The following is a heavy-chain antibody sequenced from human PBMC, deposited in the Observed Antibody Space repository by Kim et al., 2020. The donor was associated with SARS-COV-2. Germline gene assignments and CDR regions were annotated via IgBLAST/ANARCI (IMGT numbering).Heavy chain of an antibody. Sequence: GGSLRLSCATSGFIFSKVWMSWVRQAPGKGLEWVGRIKREADGETTEYAAPGKGRFSISRDDSRNTVSLQMSSLKTEDTAVYYCTTEGVNSNWNEGDYYFDYWGQGALVTVSS. V-gene: IGHV3-15*01. CDR2: IKREADGETT. D-gene: IGHD1-1*01. CDR3: TTEGVNSNWNEGDYYFDY. J-gene: IGHJ4*02. CDR1: GFIFSKVW.